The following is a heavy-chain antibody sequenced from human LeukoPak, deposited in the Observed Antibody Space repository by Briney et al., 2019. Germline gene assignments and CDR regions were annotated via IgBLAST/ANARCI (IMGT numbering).Heavy chain of an antibody. V-gene: IGHV4-34*01. CDR2: INHSGST. CDR1: GGSFSGYY. Sequence: KTSETLSLTCAVYGGSFSGYYWSWIRQPPGKGLEWIGEINHSGSTNYNPSLKSRVTISVDTSKNQFSLKLSSVTAADTAVYYCARDPYYYDSSDYLVWGQGTLVTVSS. D-gene: IGHD3-22*01. J-gene: IGHJ4*02. CDR3: ARDPYYYDSSDYLV.